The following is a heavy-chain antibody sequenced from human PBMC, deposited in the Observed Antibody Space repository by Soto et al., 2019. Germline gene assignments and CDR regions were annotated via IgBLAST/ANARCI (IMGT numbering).Heavy chain of an antibody. CDR2: INHLGSI. CDR1: GGSVSTTAYS. J-gene: IGHJ6*03. Sequence: PSETLSLTCAVSGGSVSTTAYSWTWTRQPPGMALEWIGEINHLGSINYNPSLKSRVTMSVDTSKNQFSLTLNSVTAADTATYYCARGGISHWAYFYYMDVWDRGTTVTVSS. D-gene: IGHD2-21*01. CDR3: ARGGISHWAYFYYMDV. V-gene: IGHV4-30-2*01.